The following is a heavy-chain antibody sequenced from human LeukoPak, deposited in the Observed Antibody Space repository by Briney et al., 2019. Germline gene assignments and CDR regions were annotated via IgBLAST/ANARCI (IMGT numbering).Heavy chain of an antibody. CDR3: AKEAQPVAATVTTSDY. J-gene: IGHJ4*02. V-gene: IGHV3-23*01. CDR1: GFTFSSYA. Sequence: PGGSLRLSCAASGFTFSSYAMSWVRQAPGKGLEWVSAISGSGSSTYYADSLKGRFTISRDNSKNTLYLQMNSLRAEDTAVYYCAKEAQPVAATVTTSDYWGQGTLVTVSS. CDR2: ISGSGSST. D-gene: IGHD4-17*01.